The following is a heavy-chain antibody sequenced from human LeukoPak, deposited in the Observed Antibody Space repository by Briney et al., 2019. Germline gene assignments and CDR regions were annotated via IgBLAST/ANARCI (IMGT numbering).Heavy chain of an antibody. CDR2: IYYSGST. CDR3: ASSQWLAYYFVY. J-gene: IGHJ4*02. V-gene: IGHV4-61*01. Sequence: ASETLSLTCTVSGGSVSSGSYYWSWIRQPPGKGLEWIGYIYYSGSTNYNPSLKSRVTISVDTSKNQFSLKLSSVTAADTAVYYCASSQWLAYYFVYWGQGTLVTVSS. CDR1: GGSVSSGSYY. D-gene: IGHD6-19*01.